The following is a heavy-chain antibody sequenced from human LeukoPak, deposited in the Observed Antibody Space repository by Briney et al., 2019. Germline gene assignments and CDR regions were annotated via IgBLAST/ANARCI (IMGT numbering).Heavy chain of an antibody. V-gene: IGHV3-23*01. D-gene: IGHD6-19*01. CDR1: GFTFSTAS. CDR2: FDTGFGT. Sequence: PGGSLRLSRAASGFTFSTASLHWVRQAPGRGLEWVSAFDTGFGTYYPDSLKGRFTISRDNSKNTLFLQMNSLRAEDTAVYYCARSSGWWSLDYWGQGTLVTVSS. CDR3: ARSSGWWSLDY. J-gene: IGHJ4*02.